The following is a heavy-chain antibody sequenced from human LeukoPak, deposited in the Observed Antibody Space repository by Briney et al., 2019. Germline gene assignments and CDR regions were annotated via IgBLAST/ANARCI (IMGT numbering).Heavy chain of an antibody. J-gene: IGHJ5*02. Sequence: GGSLRLSCAASGFTFSSYWMSWVRQAPGKGLEWVANIKQDGSEKYYEDSVKGRFTISRDNAKNSLYLQMNSLRAEDTAVYYCARVRFLGGSGSSLWFDPWGQGTLVTVSS. CDR1: GFTFSSYW. V-gene: IGHV3-7*01. D-gene: IGHD3-10*01. CDR3: ARVRFLGGSGSSLWFDP. CDR2: IKQDGSEK.